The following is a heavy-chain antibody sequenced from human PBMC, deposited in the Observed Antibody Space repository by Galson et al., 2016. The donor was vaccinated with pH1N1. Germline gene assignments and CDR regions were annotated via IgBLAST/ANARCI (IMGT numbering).Heavy chain of an antibody. V-gene: IGHV3-7*05. CDR2: INQDDSKK. CDR1: GSTFSDYW. CDR3: ASKLDGDTNY. D-gene: IGHD6-13*01. J-gene: IGHJ4*02. Sequence: SLRLSCAASGSTFSDYWMSWVRQAPGKGLEWVANINQDDSKKNYVASVRGRFTISRDNAKNSLFLKMNSLRVEGTAVYYCASKLDGDTNYWGQGALVTVSS.